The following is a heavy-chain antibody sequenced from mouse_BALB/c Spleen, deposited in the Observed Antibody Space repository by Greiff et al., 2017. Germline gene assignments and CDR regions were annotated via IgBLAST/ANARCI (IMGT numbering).Heavy chain of an antibody. V-gene: IGHV14-3*02. CDR2: IDPANGNT. D-gene: IGHD1-1*01. CDR1: GFNIKDTY. J-gene: IGHJ2*01. Sequence: LVESGAELVKPGASVKLSCTASGFNIKDTYMHWVKQRPEQGLEWIGRIDPANGNTKYDPKFQGKATITADTSSNTAYLQLSSLTSEDTAVYYCARTGFLYYYGSSYYFDYWGQGTTLTVSS. CDR3: ARTGFLYYYGSSYYFDY.